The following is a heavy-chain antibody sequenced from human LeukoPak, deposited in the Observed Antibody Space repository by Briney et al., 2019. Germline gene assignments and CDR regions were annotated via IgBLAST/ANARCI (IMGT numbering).Heavy chain of an antibody. CDR3: ARDEGEWESRNY. CDR2: NSAWSDKT. V-gene: IGHV1-18*01. D-gene: IGHD1-26*01. Sequence: ASVPESCMASGYTYSNYGIEWLRQAPGQGLAWGGWNSAWSDKTKYIEKCQGRVSWLTESPTNTAYMEMRRLTPDDTAVYYWARDEGEWESRNYWGQGTQIRVSS. CDR1: GYTYSNYG. J-gene: IGHJ4*02.